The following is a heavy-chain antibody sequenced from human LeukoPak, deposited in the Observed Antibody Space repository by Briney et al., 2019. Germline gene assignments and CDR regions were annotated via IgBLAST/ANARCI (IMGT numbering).Heavy chain of an antibody. CDR2: IKQDGSEK. CDR3: ARVITPYDFWSGANPNWFDP. Sequence: PGGSLRLSCAASGFTFSSYWMSWVRQAPGKGLEWVANIKQDGSEKYYVDSVKGRFTISRDNAKNSLYLQMNSLRAEDTAVYYCARVITPYDFWSGANPNWFDPWGQGTLVTVSS. D-gene: IGHD3-3*01. CDR1: GFTFSSYW. J-gene: IGHJ5*02. V-gene: IGHV3-7*01.